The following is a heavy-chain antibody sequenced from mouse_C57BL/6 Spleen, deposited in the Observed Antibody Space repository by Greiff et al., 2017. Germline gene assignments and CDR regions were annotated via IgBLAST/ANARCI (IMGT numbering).Heavy chain of an antibody. CDR1: GFTFSDYY. CDR2: INYDGSST. CDR3: ARDNRNGAMDY. J-gene: IGHJ4*01. Sequence: DVKLVESEGGLVQPGSSMKLSCTASGFTFSDYYMAWVRQVPEKGLEWVANINYDGSSTYYLDSLKSRFIISRDNAKNILYLQMSSLKSEDTATYYCARDNRNGAMDYWGQGTSVTVSS. D-gene: IGHD2-14*01. V-gene: IGHV5-16*01.